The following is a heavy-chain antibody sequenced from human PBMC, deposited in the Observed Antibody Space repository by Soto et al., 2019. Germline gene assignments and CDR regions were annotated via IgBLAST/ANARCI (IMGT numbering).Heavy chain of an antibody. CDR1: GFTFSDYW. CDR3: ARLYGSVTTYDY. D-gene: IGHD6-19*01. J-gene: IGHJ4*02. CDR2: INQDGSDR. V-gene: IGHV3-7*01. Sequence: EVQLVESGGGLVQPGGSLRLSCAASGFTFSDYWMSWVRQAPGKGLEWVARINQDGSDRRYVDSMRGRFTVYTDNTKTALYLQMNSLRVEDTAVYFCARLYGSVTTYDYWGQGTMATVAS.